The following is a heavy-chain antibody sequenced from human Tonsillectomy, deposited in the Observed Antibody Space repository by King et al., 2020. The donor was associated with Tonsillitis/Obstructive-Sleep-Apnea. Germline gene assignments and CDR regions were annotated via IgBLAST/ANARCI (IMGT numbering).Heavy chain of an antibody. CDR1: GLTFSSYG. CDR3: AKSPWDSYGSGPVGNYMDV. J-gene: IGHJ6*03. CDR2: ISYDGSNK. D-gene: IGHD3-10*01. V-gene: IGHV3-30*18. Sequence: VQLVESGGGVVQPGRSLRLSCAASGLTFSSYGMHWVRQAPGKGLEWVAVISYDGSNKYYADSVKGRFTISRDNSKNTLYLQMNSLRVEDTAVYYCAKSPWDSYGSGPVGNYMDVWGKGTTVTVSS.